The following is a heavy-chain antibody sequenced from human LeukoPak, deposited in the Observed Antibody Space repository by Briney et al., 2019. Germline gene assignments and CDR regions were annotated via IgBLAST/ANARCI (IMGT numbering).Heavy chain of an antibody. Sequence: SETLSLTCTVSGGSISSSSYYWGWIRQPPGKGLEWIGNIYHSGSTYYNPSLKSRVTISVDTSKNQFSLKLSSVTAADTAVYYCARRDYGGYWYFDLWGRGTLVTVSS. D-gene: IGHD4-23*01. CDR3: ARRDYGGYWYFDL. CDR1: GGSISSSSYY. CDR2: IYHSGST. V-gene: IGHV4-39*01. J-gene: IGHJ2*01.